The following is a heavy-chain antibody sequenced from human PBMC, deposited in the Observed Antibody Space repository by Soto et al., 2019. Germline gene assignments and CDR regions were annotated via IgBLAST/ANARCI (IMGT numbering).Heavy chain of an antibody. D-gene: IGHD3-10*01. CDR3: ARGSGKSRSKRDGMDV. J-gene: IGHJ6*02. CDR1: GYTFTSYD. V-gene: IGHV1-8*01. CDR2: MNPNSGNT. Sequence: ASVKVSCKASGYTFTSYDINWVRQATGQGLEWMGWMNPNSGNTGYAQKFQGRVTMTRNTSISTAYMELSSLRSEDTAVYYCARGSGKSRSKRDGMDVWGQGTTVTVSS.